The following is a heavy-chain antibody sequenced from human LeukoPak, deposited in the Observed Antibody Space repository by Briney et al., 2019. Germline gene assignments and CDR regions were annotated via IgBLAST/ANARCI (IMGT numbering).Heavy chain of an antibody. CDR3: AGDARGSGSYTFDY. D-gene: IGHD3-10*01. J-gene: IGHJ4*02. CDR2: IYISGST. V-gene: IGHV3-66*01. CDR1: VLTVSTDY. Sequence: GGALRLSCAASVLTVSTDYLSWVRQPPGKGLDWVSVIYISGSTYYAHSVKGRSTIPRDKSNHTIYLQMNRLRVEDTAVYYCAGDARGSGSYTFDYWGQGTLVTVSS.